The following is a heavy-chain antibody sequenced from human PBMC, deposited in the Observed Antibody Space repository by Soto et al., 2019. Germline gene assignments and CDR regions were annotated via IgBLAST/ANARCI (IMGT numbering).Heavy chain of an antibody. CDR2: ISAYNGNT. CDR1: GYTFTSYG. J-gene: IGHJ6*03. CDR3: ARARQDIVVVPAAMSYYYYYMDV. D-gene: IGHD2-2*01. V-gene: IGHV1-18*01. Sequence: ASVKVSCKASGYTFTSYGISWVRQAPGQGLERMGWISAYNGNTNYAQKLQGRVTMTTDTSTSTAYMELRSLRSDDTAVYYCARARQDIVVVPAAMSYYYYYMDVWGKGTTVTVSS.